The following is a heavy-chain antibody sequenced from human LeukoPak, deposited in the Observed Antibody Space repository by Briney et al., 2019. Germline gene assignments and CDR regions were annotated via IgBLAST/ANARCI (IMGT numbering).Heavy chain of an antibody. CDR1: GGSIRSYY. CDR2: IYTSGST. D-gene: IGHD3-10*01. V-gene: IGHV4-4*07. CDR3: ARDPGYYGSGSRGAFDY. Sequence: WGTLSLTCTVSGGSIRSYYWSWVRQPAGKGLEWVGRIYTSGSTNYNPSLKSRVTMSVDKSKNQFSLRLSSVTAADTAMYYCARDPGYYGSGSRGAFDYWGQGTLVTVSS. J-gene: IGHJ4*02.